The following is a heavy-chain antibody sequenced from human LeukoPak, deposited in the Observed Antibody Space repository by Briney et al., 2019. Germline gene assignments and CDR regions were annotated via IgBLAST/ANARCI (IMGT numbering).Heavy chain of an antibody. J-gene: IGHJ3*02. CDR1: GFTFSSYS. Sequence: GGSLRLSCAASGFTFSSYSINWVRQAPGKGLEWVSSISTSSSYIYYADSVKGRFTISRDNAKNSLYLQMNSLRAEDTAVYYCARARSSYGSGDAFDIWGQGTMVTVSS. D-gene: IGHD5-18*01. CDR2: ISTSSSYI. CDR3: ARARSSYGSGDAFDI. V-gene: IGHV3-21*01.